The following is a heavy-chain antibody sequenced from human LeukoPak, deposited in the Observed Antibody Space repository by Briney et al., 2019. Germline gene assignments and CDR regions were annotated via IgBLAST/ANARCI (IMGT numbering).Heavy chain of an antibody. D-gene: IGHD3-22*01. CDR2: IYYSGST. J-gene: IGHJ4*02. CDR3: ARQTLTASDSFDY. V-gene: IGHV4-59*08. CDR1: GGSISTYY. Sequence: SETLSLTCTVSGGSISTYYWTWIRQLPGKGLQWIGYIYYSGSTKYNPSLKSRVTISADTSKNQFSLKLTSVTAADTAVYYCARQTLTASDSFDYWGQGTLVTVSS.